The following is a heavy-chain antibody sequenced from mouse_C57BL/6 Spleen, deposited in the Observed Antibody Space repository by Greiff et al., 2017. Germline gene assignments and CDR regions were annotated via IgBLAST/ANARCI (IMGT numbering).Heavy chain of an antibody. CDR3: AREGGTVYYDYDGYVDV. CDR1: GYTFTSYG. Sequence: VKLMESGAELARPGASVKLSCKASGYTFTSYGISWVKQRTGQGLEWIGEIYPRSGNTYYNEKFKGKATLTADKSSSTAYMELRSLTSEDSAVYFCAREGGTVYYDYDGYVDVWGTGTTVTVSS. J-gene: IGHJ1*03. V-gene: IGHV1-81*01. D-gene: IGHD2-4*01. CDR2: IYPRSGNT.